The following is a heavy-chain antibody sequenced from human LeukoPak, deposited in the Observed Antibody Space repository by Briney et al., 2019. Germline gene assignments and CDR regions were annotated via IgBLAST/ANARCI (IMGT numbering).Heavy chain of an antibody. CDR3: ARFTRPAAIRGATWFDP. CDR2: ISAYNGNT. V-gene: IGHV1-18*01. Sequence: GASVKVSCKASGYTVTSYGISWVRQAPGQGLEWMGWISAYNGNTNYAQKLQGRVTMTTDTSTSTAYMELRSLRSDDTAVYYCARFTRPAAIRGATWFDPWGQGTLVSVST. CDR1: GYTVTSYG. J-gene: IGHJ5*02. D-gene: IGHD2-2*02.